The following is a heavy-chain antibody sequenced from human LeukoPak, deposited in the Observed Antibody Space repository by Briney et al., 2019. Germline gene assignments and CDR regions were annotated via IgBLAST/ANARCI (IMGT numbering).Heavy chain of an antibody. CDR2: IYYSGNT. V-gene: IGHV4-39*01. J-gene: IGHJ3*01. D-gene: IGHD1-26*01. Sequence: KPSETLSLTCTVSGGSISSSNYYWGWIRQPPGKGLEWIGSIYYSGNTYCSPSLKSRVTISVDTSKNQFSLKLTSVTAADTAVYYCAHFKGGSFDFWGQGTMVTVSS. CDR3: AHFKGGSFDF. CDR1: GGSISSSNYY.